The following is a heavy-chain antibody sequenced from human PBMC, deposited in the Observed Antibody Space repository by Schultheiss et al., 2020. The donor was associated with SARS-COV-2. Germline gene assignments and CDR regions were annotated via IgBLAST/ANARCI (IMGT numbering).Heavy chain of an antibody. V-gene: IGHV4-31*03. D-gene: IGHD3-16*01. J-gene: IGHJ5*02. CDR3: ASLDYDYVWGRNWFDP. CDR2: ISNTGST. Sequence: SQTLSLTCTVSGGSISNGGFFWSYLRHHPGKGLEWIGFISNTGSTYYNPSLKSRVTISRDTSKNQFSLRLTSVTVADTAVYYCASLDYDYVWGRNWFDPWGQGTLVTVSS. CDR1: GGSISNGGFF.